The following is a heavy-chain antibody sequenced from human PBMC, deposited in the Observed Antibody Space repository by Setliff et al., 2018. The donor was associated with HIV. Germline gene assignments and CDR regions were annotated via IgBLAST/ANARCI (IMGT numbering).Heavy chain of an antibody. D-gene: IGHD2-15*01. V-gene: IGHV1-46*01. CDR1: GYTFTSYY. J-gene: IGHJ4*02. CDR3: AREDCSGSSCYGSDY. CDR2: INPSGGST. Sequence: EASVKVSCKASGYTFTSYYMHWVRQAPGQGLEWMGIINPSGGSTSYAQKFQGRVTMTRDTSTSTVYMELSSLRSEDTAVYYCAREDCSGSSCYGSDYWGQGTLVTVSS.